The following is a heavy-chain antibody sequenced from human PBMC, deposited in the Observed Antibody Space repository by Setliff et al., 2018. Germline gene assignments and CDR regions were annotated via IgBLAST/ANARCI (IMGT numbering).Heavy chain of an antibody. V-gene: IGHV4-31*03. CDR3: AKGDGGYPSDS. Sequence: PSETLSLTCTVSGGSISSGGYYWSWIRQHPGKGLEWIGYIYYSGSTSYYSPSLKSRVTISIDKSKNQFSLSLTSVTAADTAVYYCAKGDGGYPSDSWGQGILVTVSS. CDR1: GGSISSGGYY. CDR2: IYYSGSTS. D-gene: IGHD2-15*01. J-gene: IGHJ4*02.